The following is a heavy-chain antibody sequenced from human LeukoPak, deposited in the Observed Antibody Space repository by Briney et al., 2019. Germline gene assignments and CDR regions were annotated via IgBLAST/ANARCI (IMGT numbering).Heavy chain of an antibody. CDR2: IYYSGST. Sequence: SETLSLTCTVSGGSISSYYWSWIRQPPGNGLEWIGCIYYSGSTNYNPSLKSRVTISVDTSKNQFSLKLSSVTAADTAVYYCASGGYSDGYRGGFDYWGQGTLVTVSS. V-gene: IGHV4-59*08. J-gene: IGHJ4*02. CDR1: GGSISSYY. D-gene: IGHD5-18*01. CDR3: ASGGYSDGYRGGFDY.